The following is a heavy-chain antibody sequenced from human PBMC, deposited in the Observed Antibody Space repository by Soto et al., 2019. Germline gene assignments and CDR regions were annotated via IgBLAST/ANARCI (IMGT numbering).Heavy chain of an antibody. V-gene: IGHV1-69*06. CDR2: IVPLSGTP. CDR1: GGNSNSYS. CDR3: ERDGRQRSRGVCFDY. J-gene: IGHJ4*02. D-gene: IGHD1-26*01. Sequence: QVRLVQSGAEVKKPGSSVKLSCKVSGGNSNSYSIAWVRQAPGQGLQWLGTIVPLSGTPNHAQQFQARVTITADTSTNTAYLELSSLRSEETAIYYCERDGRQRSRGVCFDYWGQGSLVTISS.